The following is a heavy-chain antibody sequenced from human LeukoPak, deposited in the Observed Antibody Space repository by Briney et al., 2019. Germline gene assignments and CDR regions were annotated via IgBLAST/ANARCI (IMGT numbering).Heavy chain of an antibody. J-gene: IGHJ4*02. CDR2: FDPEDGET. CDR1: GYTLTELS. CDR3: ASRGGYSYGGEPFDY. V-gene: IGHV1-24*01. Sequence: ASVKVSCKVSGYTLTELSMHWVRQAPGKGLEWMGGFDPEDGETIYAQKFQGRVTMTEDTSTDTAYMELSSLRSEDTAVYYCASRGGYSYGGEPFDYWGQGTLVTVSS. D-gene: IGHD5-18*01.